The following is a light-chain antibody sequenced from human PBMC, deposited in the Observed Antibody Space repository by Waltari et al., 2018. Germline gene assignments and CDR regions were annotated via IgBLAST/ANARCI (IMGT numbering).Light chain of an antibody. CDR3: QQYGSSIMYT. CDR1: QSLTKKS. J-gene: IGKJ2*01. V-gene: IGKV3-20*01. CDR2: GAS. Sequence: VLTQSPGTLSLSPGERATFSCRASQSLTKKSLAWYQQKPGQAPRLLIYGASSRAAGVPDRFSGSGSGTDFTLTISRLEPEDFAVYYCQQYGSSIMYTFGQGTKLEIK.